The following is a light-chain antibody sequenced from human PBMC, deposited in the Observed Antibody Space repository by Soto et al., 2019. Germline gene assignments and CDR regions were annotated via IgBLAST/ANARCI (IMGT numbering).Light chain of an antibody. CDR3: QQRANLPRT. V-gene: IGKV3-11*01. CDR2: DAS. J-gene: IGKJ1*01. CDR1: QSISSF. Sequence: EIVMTQSPATLSVSPGEEATRSCRASQSISSFLAWYQQKPGQAPRLLIYDASNRATGIPARFSGSGSGTDFTLTISSLEPEDFAVYYCQQRANLPRTFGQGTKV.